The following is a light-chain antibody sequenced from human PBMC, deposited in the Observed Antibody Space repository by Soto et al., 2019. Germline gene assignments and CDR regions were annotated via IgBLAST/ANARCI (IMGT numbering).Light chain of an antibody. Sequence: EIVLTQSPGTLSLSPGGRATLSCRASQSVSSSYLAWYQQKPGQAPRLLIFGASSRATGIPDRFSGSGSGTDFTLTISRLEPEDFAVYYCQQYSTSPRTFGPGTKVEIK. J-gene: IGKJ1*01. CDR2: GAS. CDR3: QQYSTSPRT. CDR1: QSVSSSY. V-gene: IGKV3-20*01.